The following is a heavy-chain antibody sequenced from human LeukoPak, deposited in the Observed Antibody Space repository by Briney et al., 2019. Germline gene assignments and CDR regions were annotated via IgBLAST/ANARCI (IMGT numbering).Heavy chain of an antibody. CDR1: GYTFTSYG. V-gene: IGHV1-18*01. D-gene: IGHD3-10*01. CDR3: AKELDY. CDR2: ISAYKGNT. J-gene: IGHJ4*02. Sequence: ASVKVSCKASGYTFTSYGISWVRQAPGQGLEWKGWISAYKGNTNYAQKLQGRVTMNTDTSTSTAYMELRSLRSDETAVYYCAKELDYWGQGTLVTVSS.